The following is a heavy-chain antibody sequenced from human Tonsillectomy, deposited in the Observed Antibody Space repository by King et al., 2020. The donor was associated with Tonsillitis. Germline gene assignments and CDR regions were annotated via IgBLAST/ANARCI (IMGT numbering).Heavy chain of an antibody. CDR1: GGTFSSYA. CDR3: ARDYNDYYDSSGYQPGGY. J-gene: IGHJ4*02. Sequence: VQLVESGAEVKKPGSSVKVSCKASGGTFSSYAFSWVRQAPGQGLEWMGGIIPIFGTANYAQKFQGRVTITADESTSTAYMELSSLRSEDTAVYYCARDYNDYYDSSGYQPGGYWGQGTLVTVSS. D-gene: IGHD3-22*01. CDR2: IIPIFGTA. V-gene: IGHV1-69*01.